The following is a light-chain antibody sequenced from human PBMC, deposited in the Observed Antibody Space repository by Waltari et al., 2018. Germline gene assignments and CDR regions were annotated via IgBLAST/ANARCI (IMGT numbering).Light chain of an antibody. J-gene: IGLJ2*01. CDR3: CSYAGSSTVK. Sequence: QSALTQPASVSGSPGQSITISCTGTSSDVGLYKLVTWYQQHPGKAPRLMIYADSNRPSGSSNRFSGSKSGNTASLTISGLQAEDEAAYYCCSYAGSSTVKFGEGTYLTVL. CDR1: SSDVGLYKL. CDR2: ADS. V-gene: IGLV2-23*01.